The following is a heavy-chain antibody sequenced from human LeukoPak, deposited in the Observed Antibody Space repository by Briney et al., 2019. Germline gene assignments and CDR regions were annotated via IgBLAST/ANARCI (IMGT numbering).Heavy chain of an antibody. CDR2: ISTGGGTT. CDR3: ARGGRGSAAVVAPRSFDI. CDR1: GFTFSSHA. J-gene: IGHJ3*02. V-gene: IGHV3-23*01. D-gene: IGHD3-22*01. Sequence: GGSLRLSCTASGFTFSSHAMSWVRQAPGKGLEWVLGISTGGGTTYYADSVKGRFTNSRDNSKNSLYLQMNSLRAEDSALYYCARGGRGSAAVVAPRSFDIWGQGTMFTVSS.